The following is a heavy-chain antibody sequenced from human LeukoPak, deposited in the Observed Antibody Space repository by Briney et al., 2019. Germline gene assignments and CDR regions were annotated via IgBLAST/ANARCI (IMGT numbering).Heavy chain of an antibody. CDR2: ISSSSSYI. J-gene: IGHJ4*02. CDR1: GFTFSSYS. CDR3: ASLLEDSSSWYLGY. V-gene: IGHV3-21*01. Sequence: GGSLRLSCAASGFTFSSYSMNWVRQAPGKGLEWVSSISSSSSYIYYADSVKGRFTISRDNAKNSLYLQMNSLRAEDMAVYYCASLLEDSSSWYLGYWGQGTLVTVSS. D-gene: IGHD6-13*01.